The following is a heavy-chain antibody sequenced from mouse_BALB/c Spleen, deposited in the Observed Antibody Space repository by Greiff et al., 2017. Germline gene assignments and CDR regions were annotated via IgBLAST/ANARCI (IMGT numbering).Heavy chain of an antibody. CDR2: INPSTGYT. V-gene: IGHV1-7*01. J-gene: IGHJ3*01. CDR1: GYTFTSYW. CDR3: ARVTTATWFAY. D-gene: IGHD1-2*01. Sequence: QVQLQQSGAELAKPGASVKMSCKASGYTFTSYWMHWVKQRPGQGLEWIGYINPSTGYTEYNQKFKGKATLTVDKSSSTAYMELRSLTSEDTAVYYCARVTTATWFAYWGQGTLVTVSA.